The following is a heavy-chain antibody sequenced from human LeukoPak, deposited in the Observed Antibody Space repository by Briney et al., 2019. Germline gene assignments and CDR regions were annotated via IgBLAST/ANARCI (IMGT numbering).Heavy chain of an antibody. D-gene: IGHD4-17*01. CDR2: IIPMFGTG. V-gene: IGHV1-69*05. Sequence: ASVKVSCKASGCTFSSYAMSWVRQAPGQGLEWMGGIIPMFGTGNYAQTFQGRVTITTDESKSTAYMELSSLRSEDTAVYYCARGTWGTGDPYWGQGTLVTVSS. CDR3: ARGTWGTGDPY. J-gene: IGHJ4*02. CDR1: GCTFSSYA.